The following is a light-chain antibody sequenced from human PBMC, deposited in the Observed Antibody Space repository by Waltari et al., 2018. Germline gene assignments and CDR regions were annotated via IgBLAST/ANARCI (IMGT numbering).Light chain of an antibody. CDR3: QAWDSSPV. V-gene: IGLV3-1*01. CDR1: TLGDKY. CDR2: QDS. J-gene: IGLJ2*01. Sequence: SYELTQPPSVSVSPGQTASITCSGDTLGDKYACWYQQKPGQSPVLVLYQDSKRPSGIPERFSGSNSGNTATLTISGTQAMDEADYYCQAWDSSPVFGGGTKLTVL.